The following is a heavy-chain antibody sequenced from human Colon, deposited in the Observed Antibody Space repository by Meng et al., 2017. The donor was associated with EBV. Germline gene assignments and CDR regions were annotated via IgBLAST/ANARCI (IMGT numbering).Heavy chain of an antibody. CDR3: ARGGYYSFDY. Sequence: PLQESGPGLWKPSETLSLTCAVSGVAISSVYWWTWVRQSPGKGLEWIGEIYHSGSTNYNPSLKSRVTISVDKSKNQFSLKLTSVTAADTAVYYCARGGYYSFDYWGQRTLVTVSS. V-gene: IGHV4-4*02. CDR2: IYHSGST. D-gene: IGHD5-18*01. J-gene: IGHJ4*02. CDR1: GVAISSVYW.